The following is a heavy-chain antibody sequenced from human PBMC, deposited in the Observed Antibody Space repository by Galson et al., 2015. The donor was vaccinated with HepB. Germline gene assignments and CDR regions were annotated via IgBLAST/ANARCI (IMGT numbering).Heavy chain of an antibody. D-gene: IGHD3-3*01. V-gene: IGHV3-9*01. CDR1: GFTFDDYA. CDR3: AKDIGITIFGVDFDY. CDR2: ISWNSGSI. Sequence: SLRLSCAASGFTFDDYAMHWVRQAPGKGLEWVSGISWNSGSIGYADSVKGRFTISRDNAKNSLYLQMNSLRAEDTALYYCAKDIGITIFGVDFDYWGQGTLVTVSS. J-gene: IGHJ4*02.